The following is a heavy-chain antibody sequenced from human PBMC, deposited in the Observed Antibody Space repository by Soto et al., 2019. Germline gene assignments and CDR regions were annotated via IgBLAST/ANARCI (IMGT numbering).Heavy chain of an antibody. V-gene: IGHV5-51*01. CDR1: GYDFSNYW. D-gene: IGHD1-26*01. CDR2: IYPGDPDP. Sequence: GESLKISCKGSGYDFSNYWIGWLRQKPGKGLEWMGIIYPGDPDPRYSPSFQGQVTISADKSISTAYLQWGSLKASDTAKYYCARRGDGYYAGYYDVLDVWGQGTTVIGS. CDR3: ARRGDGYYAGYYDVLDV. J-gene: IGHJ6*02.